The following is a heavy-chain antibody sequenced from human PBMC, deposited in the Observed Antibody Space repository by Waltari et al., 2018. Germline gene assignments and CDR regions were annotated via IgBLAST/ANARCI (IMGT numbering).Heavy chain of an antibody. D-gene: IGHD3-3*01. CDR1: GGSISSYY. CDR3: ARESRFLEWLFNWFDP. CDR2: IYYSGST. J-gene: IGHJ5*02. Sequence: QVQLQESGPGLVKPSETLSLTCTVSGGSISSYYWSWIRQPPGKGLEWIGYIYYSGSTNYNPSLKSRVTISVDTSKNQFSLKLSSVTAADTAVYYCARESRFLEWLFNWFDPWGQGTLVTVSS. V-gene: IGHV4-59*01.